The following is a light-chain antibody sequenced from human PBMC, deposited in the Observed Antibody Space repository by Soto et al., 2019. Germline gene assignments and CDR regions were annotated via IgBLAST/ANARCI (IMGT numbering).Light chain of an antibody. Sequence: SALTQPASVSGSPGQSITISCTGTSSDVGGYNYVSWYQQHPGKAPKLMIYEVSNRPSGVSNRFSGSKSGNTASLTISGLQAEEEAGYYCSSYTSSSTVAFGTGTKFTVL. V-gene: IGLV2-14*01. CDR1: SSDVGGYNY. CDR3: SSYTSSSTVA. CDR2: EVS. J-gene: IGLJ1*01.